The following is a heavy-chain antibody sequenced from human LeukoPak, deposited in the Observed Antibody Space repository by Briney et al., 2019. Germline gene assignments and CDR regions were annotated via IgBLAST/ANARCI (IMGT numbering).Heavy chain of an antibody. V-gene: IGHV1-18*01. CDR1: GYTFTHYV. D-gene: IGHD3-10*01. CDR3: ARGRKSYYYGSGSYYQNDY. CDR2: ISPYNGNT. Sequence: ASVKVSCKTSGYTFTHYVISWVRQAPGQGLEWMGRISPYNGNTNYAQKLQGRVTMTTDTSTSTAYMELRSLRSDDTAVYYCARGRKSYYYGSGSYYQNDYWGQGTLVTVSS. J-gene: IGHJ4*02.